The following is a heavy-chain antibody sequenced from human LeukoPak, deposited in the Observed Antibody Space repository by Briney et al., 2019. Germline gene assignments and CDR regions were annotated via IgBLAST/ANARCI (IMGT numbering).Heavy chain of an antibody. V-gene: IGHV1-8*01. J-gene: IGHJ6*03. Sequence: ASVKVSCKASGYTFTSYDINWVRQATGQGLEWMGWMNPNSGNTGYAQKFQGRVTMTRTTSINTAYMELSSLRSDDTAVYYCARGPRITLVRGGQWYFYMDVWGKGTTVTVSS. D-gene: IGHD3-10*01. CDR1: GYTFTSYD. CDR2: MNPNSGNT. CDR3: ARGPRITLVRGGQWYFYMDV.